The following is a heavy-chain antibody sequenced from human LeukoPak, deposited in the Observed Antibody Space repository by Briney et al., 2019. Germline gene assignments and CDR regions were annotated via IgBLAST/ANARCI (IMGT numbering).Heavy chain of an antibody. Sequence: PSETLSLTCTVSGGSISSSSYYWGWIRQPPGKGLEWIGSIYYGESTSYNPSLKSRVTISIDKSKNHFSLKLTSVTAADTAIYYCARDSYNWNVDAFDPWGQGTLVTVSS. D-gene: IGHD1-20*01. CDR2: IYYGEST. J-gene: IGHJ5*02. CDR3: ARDSYNWNVDAFDP. CDR1: GGSISSSSYY. V-gene: IGHV4-39*02.